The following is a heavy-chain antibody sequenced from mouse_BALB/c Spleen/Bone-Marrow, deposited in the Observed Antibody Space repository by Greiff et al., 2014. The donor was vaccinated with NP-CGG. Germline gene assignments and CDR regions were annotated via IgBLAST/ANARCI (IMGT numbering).Heavy chain of an antibody. CDR1: GFNIKDTY. J-gene: IGHJ4*01. Sequence: VQLQQSGAELVKPGASVKLSCTASGFNIKDTYMHWVKQRPEQGLEWIGRIDPANGNTKYDPKFQGKATITADTSSNTAHLQLSSLTSEGTAVYYCARWEYYAMDYWGQGTSVTVSS. CDR3: ARWEYYAMDY. D-gene: IGHD4-1*01. CDR2: IDPANGNT. V-gene: IGHV14-3*02.